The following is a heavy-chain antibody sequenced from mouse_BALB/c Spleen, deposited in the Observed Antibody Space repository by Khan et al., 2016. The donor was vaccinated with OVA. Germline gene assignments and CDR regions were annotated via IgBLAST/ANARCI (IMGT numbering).Heavy chain of an antibody. D-gene: IGHD1-1*01. Sequence: VQLKQSGPELVKPGASVKISCKASGYSFTGYFMNWVMQSHGKSLEWIGRINPHIGETLYNQKFKGKATLTVDESFRTAHMELRSLASEDSAVYYCARKNGSDFDYWGQGTTLTVSS. CDR2: INPHIGET. CDR3: ARKNGSDFDY. V-gene: IGHV1-20*02. CDR1: GYSFTGYF. J-gene: IGHJ2*01.